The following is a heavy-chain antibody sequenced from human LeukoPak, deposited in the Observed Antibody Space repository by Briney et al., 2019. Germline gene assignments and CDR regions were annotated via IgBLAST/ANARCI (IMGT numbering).Heavy chain of an antibody. CDR1: GGTFSSYA. CDR3: ARVVVAATLYYFDY. CDR2: ISAYNGNT. V-gene: IGHV1-18*01. D-gene: IGHD2-15*01. J-gene: IGHJ4*02. Sequence: ASVKVSCKASGGTFSSYAISWVRQAPGQGLEWMGWISAYNGNTNYAQKLQGRVTMTTDTSTSTAYMELRSLRSDDTAVYYCARVVVAATLYYFDYWGQGTLVTVSS.